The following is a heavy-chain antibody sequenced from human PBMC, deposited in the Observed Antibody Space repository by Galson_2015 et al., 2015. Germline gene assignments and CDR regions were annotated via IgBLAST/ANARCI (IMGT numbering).Heavy chain of an antibody. CDR2: INPSGGST. J-gene: IGHJ6*03. Sequence: SVKVSCKASGYTFTSYYMHWVRQAPGQGLEWMGIINPSGGSTSYAQKFQGRVTMTRDTSTSTVYMELSSLRSEDTAVYYYARDRYVVPAARYMDVWGKGTTVTVSS. D-gene: IGHD2-2*01. CDR1: GYTFTSYY. V-gene: IGHV1-46*01. CDR3: ARDRYVVPAARYMDV.